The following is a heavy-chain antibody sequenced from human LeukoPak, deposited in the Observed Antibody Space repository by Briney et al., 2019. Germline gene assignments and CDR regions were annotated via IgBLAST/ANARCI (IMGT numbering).Heavy chain of an antibody. CDR2: IRSKANTYAT. Sequence: PGGSLRLSCAASGFIFSDSAMHWVRQASGKGLEWVGRIRSKANTYATAYAASVKGRFTVSRDDAKNTAYLQMNSLKTEDTAVYYCASFYGSESYYSIYWGQGTLVTVSS. V-gene: IGHV3-73*01. J-gene: IGHJ4*02. D-gene: IGHD3-10*01. CDR3: ASFYGSESYYSIY. CDR1: GFIFSDSA.